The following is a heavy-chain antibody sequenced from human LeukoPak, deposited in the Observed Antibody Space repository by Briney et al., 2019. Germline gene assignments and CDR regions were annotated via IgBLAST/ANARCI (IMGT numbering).Heavy chain of an antibody. D-gene: IGHD3-10*01. CDR1: GFTVSSNY. CDR3: ASYGSGESYGMDV. J-gene: IGHJ6*02. V-gene: IGHV3-53*01. CDR2: IYSGGST. Sequence: GGSLRLSCAASGFTVSSNYMSWVRQAPGKGLEWVSVIYSGGSTYYAYSVKGRFTISRDNSKNTLYLQMNSLRAEDTAVYYCASYGSGESYGMDVWGQGTTVTVSS.